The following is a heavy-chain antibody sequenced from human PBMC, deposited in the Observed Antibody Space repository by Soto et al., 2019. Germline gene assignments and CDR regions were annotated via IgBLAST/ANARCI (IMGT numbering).Heavy chain of an antibody. Sequence: QVQLQQWGAELLKPSETLSLTCAVYGGSFSGYYWSWIRQPPGKGLEWIGELNPSGDTNYNPSLKSRVTISVDTSKNHLSLKLSSVTAADTAVYYCARGRHGGAAFWGQGTLVTVYS. CDR2: LNPSGDT. D-gene: IGHD4-17*01. CDR1: GGSFSGYY. V-gene: IGHV4-34*02. CDR3: ARGRHGGAAF. J-gene: IGHJ4*02.